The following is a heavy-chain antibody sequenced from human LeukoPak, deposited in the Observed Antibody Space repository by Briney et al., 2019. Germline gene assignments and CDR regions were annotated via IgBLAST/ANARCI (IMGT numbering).Heavy chain of an antibody. CDR1: GFTFGDYA. D-gene: IGHD3-22*01. Sequence: GGSLRLSCTASGFTFGDYAMSWFRQAPGKGLEWVGFIRSKAYGGTTEYAASVKGRFTISRDDSKSIAYLQMNSLKTEDTAVYYCTRSYSYDSSGTAGYWGQGTLVTVSS. CDR2: IRSKAYGGTT. V-gene: IGHV3-49*03. J-gene: IGHJ4*02. CDR3: TRSYSYDSSGTAGY.